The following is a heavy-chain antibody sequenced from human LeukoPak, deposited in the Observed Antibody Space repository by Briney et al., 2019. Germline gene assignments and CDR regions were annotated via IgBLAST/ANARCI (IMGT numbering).Heavy chain of an antibody. CDR2: VYPGDSST. CDR1: GYSFSAYW. V-gene: IGHV5-51*01. Sequence: GESLKISCQGSGYSFSAYWIAWVRQLPGKGLEWMGSVYPGDSSTKYSPSFQGQVTISADRSISTAYLQWRTLKASDTAMYYCARRFSTSWYFDYWGQGVLVTVSS. CDR3: ARRFSTSWYFDY. J-gene: IGHJ4*02. D-gene: IGHD6-13*01.